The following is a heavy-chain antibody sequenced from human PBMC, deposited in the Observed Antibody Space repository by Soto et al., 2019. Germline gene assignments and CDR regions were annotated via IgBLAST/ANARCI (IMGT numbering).Heavy chain of an antibody. J-gene: IGHJ4*02. CDR3: ARGLYSGWHYFDD. CDR1: GFTVSSNY. V-gene: IGHV3-66*01. D-gene: IGHD5-12*01. Sequence: PGGSLRLSCAASGFTVSSNYMSWVRQAPGKGLEWVSVIYSGGSTYYADSVKGRFTISRDNSKNTLYLQMNSLRAEDTAVYYCARGLYSGWHYFDDWGQGTLVNVSS. CDR2: IYSGGST.